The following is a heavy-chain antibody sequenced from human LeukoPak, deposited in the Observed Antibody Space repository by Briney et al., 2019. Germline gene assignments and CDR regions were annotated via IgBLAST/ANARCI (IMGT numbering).Heavy chain of an antibody. CDR2: ISSSSSYI. V-gene: IGHV3-21*01. CDR1: AFTFGKYS. J-gene: IGHJ4*02. D-gene: IGHD3-10*01. Sequence: GWSLTLFCPACAFTFGKYSRNWVGQARGKELERVSSISSSSSYIYYADSVKGRFTISRDNAKNSLYLQMNSLRAEDTAVYYCVKLLWFGDGTFDYWGQGTLVTVSS. CDR3: VKLLWFGDGTFDY.